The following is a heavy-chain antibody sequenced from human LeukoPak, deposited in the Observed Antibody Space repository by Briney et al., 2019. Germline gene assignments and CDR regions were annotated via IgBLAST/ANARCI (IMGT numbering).Heavy chain of an antibody. Sequence: GGSLRLSCAGSGFTFSSYWMTWVRQAPGKGLGWVSFIYSGENTYYSDSVKGRFTISGDNSKNTLYLQMNSLRAEDTAVYYCARVRMPTIYDAFDIWGQGTMVIVSS. CDR1: GFTFSSYW. D-gene: IGHD5-24*01. CDR2: IYSGENT. CDR3: ARVRMPTIYDAFDI. V-gene: IGHV3-53*01. J-gene: IGHJ3*02.